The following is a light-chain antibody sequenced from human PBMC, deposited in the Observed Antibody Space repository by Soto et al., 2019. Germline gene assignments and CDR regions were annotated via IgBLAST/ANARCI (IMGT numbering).Light chain of an antibody. CDR2: VGTGGIVR. V-gene: IGLV9-49*01. CDR1: SDYCDYK. J-gene: IGLJ3*02. Sequence: QSVLTQPSSASASLGPPVTLTCTLSSDYCDYKVDWYHQKPGKGPRFVMRVGTGGIVRSKGDGIPDRFSVLGSCLNRYLTIKTIQEEDEGDYHCDEDYGSGSSFVQGVFGGGTKLTVL. CDR3: DEDYGSGSSFVQGV.